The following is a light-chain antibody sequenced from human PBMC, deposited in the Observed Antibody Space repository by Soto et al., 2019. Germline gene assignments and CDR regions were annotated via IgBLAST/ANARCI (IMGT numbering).Light chain of an antibody. V-gene: IGLV2-18*01. Sequence: QSVLTQPPSVSGSPGQSVTISCTGTSSDVGYYNRVSWYQQPPGTAPKLLIYEVSNRPSGVPDRLSGSKSGNTASLTISGLQAEDEADYYCSLYTSSTFYVFGTGTKVTVL. CDR2: EVS. J-gene: IGLJ1*01. CDR3: SLYTSSTFYV. CDR1: SSDVGYYNR.